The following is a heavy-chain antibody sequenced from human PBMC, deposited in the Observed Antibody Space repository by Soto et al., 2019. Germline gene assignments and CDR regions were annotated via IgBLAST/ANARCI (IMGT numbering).Heavy chain of an antibody. CDR2: ISTASDT. CDR1: GSMFSDYY. J-gene: IGHJ6*02. V-gene: IGHV3-11*03. Sequence: QVQLMQSGGGLVKPGGSLRISCAASGSMFSDYYMTWIRQTPVKGLEWVAYISTASDTTYVDSVRGRFTIYRDNARNSVYLEMSGLRAEDWGVYFCARGHYTMDVWGQGRTVTVS. CDR3: ARGHYTMDV.